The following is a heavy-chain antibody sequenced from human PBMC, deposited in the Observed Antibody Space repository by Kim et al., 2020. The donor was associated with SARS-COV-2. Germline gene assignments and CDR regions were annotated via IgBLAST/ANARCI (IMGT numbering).Heavy chain of an antibody. Sequence: SGKGRFTISRDNSKNTLYLQMNSLRAEDTAVYYCAKPLPYYYDSSGYYGYWGQGTLVTVSS. J-gene: IGHJ4*02. CDR3: AKPLPYYYDSSGYYGY. D-gene: IGHD3-22*01. V-gene: IGHV3-23*01.